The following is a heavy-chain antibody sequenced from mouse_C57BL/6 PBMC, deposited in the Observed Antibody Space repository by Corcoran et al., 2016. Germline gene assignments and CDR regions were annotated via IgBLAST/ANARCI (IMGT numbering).Heavy chain of an antibody. Sequence: EVQLQQSGPELVKPGASVKISCKASGYTFTDYYMNWVQQSHGKSLEWIGDINPNNGGTSYNQKFKGKATLTVDKSSSTAYMELRSLTSEDSAVYYCARSEYGNPAWFAYWGQGTLVTVSA. CDR2: INPNNGGT. V-gene: IGHV1-26*01. D-gene: IGHD2-1*01. J-gene: IGHJ3*01. CDR1: GYTFTDYY. CDR3: ARSEYGNPAWFAY.